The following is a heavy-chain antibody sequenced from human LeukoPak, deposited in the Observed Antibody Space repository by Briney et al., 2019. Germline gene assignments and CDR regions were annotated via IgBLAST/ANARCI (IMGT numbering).Heavy chain of an antibody. D-gene: IGHD3-10*01. Sequence: PGGSLRLSRAASGFTFSSYEMNWVRQAPGKGLEWVSYISSSGSTIYYADSVKGRFTISRDNAKNSLYLQMNSLRAEDTAVYYCAREWVDYYGSGSRGPSRHYYYGMDVWGKGTTVTVSS. CDR1: GFTFSSYE. CDR3: AREWVDYYGSGSRGPSRHYYYGMDV. V-gene: IGHV3-48*03. J-gene: IGHJ6*04. CDR2: ISSSGSTI.